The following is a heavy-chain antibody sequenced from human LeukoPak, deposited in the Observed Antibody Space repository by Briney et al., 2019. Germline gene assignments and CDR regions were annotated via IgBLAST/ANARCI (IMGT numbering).Heavy chain of an antibody. CDR1: GFMFNDYA. CDR3: AKGPGLGAGKRYLDL. CDR2: ISWNSGSM. V-gene: IGHV3-9*01. J-gene: IGHJ2*01. D-gene: IGHD6-13*01. Sequence: GRSLRLSCAPSGFMFNDYALHWVRQVPGKGLEWVSSISWNSGSMYYVDSVKGRFTISRDNAKNSLSLQMNSLKPEDTALYYCAKGPGLGAGKRYLDLWGRGTLVIVSS.